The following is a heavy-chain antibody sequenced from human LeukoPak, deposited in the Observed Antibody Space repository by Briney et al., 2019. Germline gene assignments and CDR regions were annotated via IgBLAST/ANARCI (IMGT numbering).Heavy chain of an antibody. D-gene: IGHD3-3*01. V-gene: IGHV4-59*06. Sequence: SETLSLTCTVSGGSISSYYWSWIRQHPGKGLEWIGYIYYSGSTYYNPSLKSRVTISVDTSKNQFSLKLSSVTAADTAVYYCARVVTTIFGVVTWGQGTLVTVSS. J-gene: IGHJ4*02. CDR3: ARVVTTIFGVVT. CDR1: GGSISSYY. CDR2: IYYSGST.